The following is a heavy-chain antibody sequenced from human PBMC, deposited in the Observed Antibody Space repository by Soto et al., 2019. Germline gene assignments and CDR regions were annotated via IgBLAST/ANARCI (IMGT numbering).Heavy chain of an antibody. CDR1: GFTFSSYA. CDR3: AKYKLELRGWFDP. D-gene: IGHD1-7*01. J-gene: IGHJ5*02. CDR2: ISGSGGST. Sequence: EVQLLESGVGLVQPWGSLRLSCAASGFTFSSYAMSWVRQAPGKGLEWVSAISGSGGSTYYADSVKGRFTISRDNSKNTLYLQMNSLRAEDTAVYYCAKYKLELRGWFDPWGQGTLVTVSS. V-gene: IGHV3-23*01.